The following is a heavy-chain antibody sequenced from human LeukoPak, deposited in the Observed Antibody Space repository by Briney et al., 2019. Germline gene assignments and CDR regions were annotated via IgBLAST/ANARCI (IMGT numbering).Heavy chain of an antibody. CDR1: GFTFSSYD. V-gene: IGHV3-23*01. Sequence: GGSLRLSCAASGFTFSSYDMSWVRQAPGKGLEWVSSISISGGITYYADSVKGRFTISRDNSKNTLYLQMNSRRAEDTAVYYCAKGPPRKEDGSGSPKHAFDIWGQGTMVTVSS. CDR3: AKGPPRKEDGSGSPKHAFDI. CDR2: ISISGGIT. D-gene: IGHD3-10*01. J-gene: IGHJ3*02.